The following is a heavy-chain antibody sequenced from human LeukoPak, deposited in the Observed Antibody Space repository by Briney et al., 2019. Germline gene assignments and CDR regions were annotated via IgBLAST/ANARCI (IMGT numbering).Heavy chain of an antibody. V-gene: IGHV1-18*01. Sequence: EASVKVSCKASGYTFTSYGISWVRKPHGQGLEWMGWISAYNGNTNYAQKLQGRITMTTDTSTNTAYMALRSLRSDDTAVYYCARDLSTIAATGRVDYWGQGTLVTVSS. CDR1: GYTFTSYG. J-gene: IGHJ4*02. CDR3: ARDLSTIAATGRVDY. D-gene: IGHD6-13*01. CDR2: ISAYNGNT.